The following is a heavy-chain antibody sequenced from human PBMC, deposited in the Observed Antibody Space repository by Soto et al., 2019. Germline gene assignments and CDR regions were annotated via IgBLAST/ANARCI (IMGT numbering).Heavy chain of an antibody. D-gene: IGHD4-4*01. CDR3: CVIKRRDQYSTSGYWFDP. J-gene: IGHJ5*02. Sequence: GGSLRLSCAASGFTFSHAWMSWVRQAPGKGLEWVGRIKSKADGETKDYGAPVRGRFTISRDDSQDILYLHMNSLRIEDTAVYYCCVIKRRDQYSTSGYWFDPWGPGTLVTVSS. V-gene: IGHV3-15*01. CDR1: GFTFSHAW. CDR2: IKSKADGETK.